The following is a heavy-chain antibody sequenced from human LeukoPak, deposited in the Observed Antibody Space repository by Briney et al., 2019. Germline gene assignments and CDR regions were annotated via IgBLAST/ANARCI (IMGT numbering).Heavy chain of an antibody. Sequence: QSGGSLRLSCSASGFTFSSYAMHWVRQAPGKGLEYVSGIQSNGGSRYYADSVKGRCTIPRDNSKNTLYLQMSSLRPEDTAEYYCLKGRTLTKEYFDYWGQGTLVTVSS. CDR3: LKGRTLTKEYFDY. CDR2: IQSNGGSR. V-gene: IGHV3-64D*06. J-gene: IGHJ4*02. D-gene: IGHD4-11*01. CDR1: GFTFSSYA.